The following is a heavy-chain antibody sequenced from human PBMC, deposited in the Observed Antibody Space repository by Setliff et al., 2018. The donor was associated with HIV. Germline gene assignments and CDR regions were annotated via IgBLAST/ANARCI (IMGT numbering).Heavy chain of an antibody. V-gene: IGHV4-34*01. CDR3: ARCYYNFWSGYPLDYMDV. D-gene: IGHD3-3*01. CDR1: GGSFSGYY. CDR2: INHSGST. Sequence: SETLSLTCAVYGGSFSGYYWSWIRQSPGKGLEWIGEINHSGSTKYNPSLKSRVTISVDTSKNQFSRKLSSVTSAATAVYYCARCYYNFWSGYPLDYMDVWGKGTTVTVSS. J-gene: IGHJ6*03.